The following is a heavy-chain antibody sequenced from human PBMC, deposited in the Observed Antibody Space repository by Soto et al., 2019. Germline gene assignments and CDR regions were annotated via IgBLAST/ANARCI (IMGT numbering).Heavy chain of an antibody. J-gene: IGHJ6*02. D-gene: IGHD3-3*01. CDR3: ARGRHYDFWSGYPKNNYYYYYGMDV. CDR2: ISAYNGNT. Sequence: ASVKVSCKASGYTFTSYGISWVRQAPGQGLEWMGWISAYNGNTNYAQKPQGRVTMTTDTSTSTAYMELRSLRSDDTAVYYCARGRHYDFWSGYPKNNYYYYYGMDVWGQGTTVTVSS. CDR1: GYTFTSYG. V-gene: IGHV1-18*01.